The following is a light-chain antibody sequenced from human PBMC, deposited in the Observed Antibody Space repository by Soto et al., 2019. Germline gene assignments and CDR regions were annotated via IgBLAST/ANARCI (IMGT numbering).Light chain of an antibody. J-gene: IGKJ3*01. CDR1: PRVSGW. V-gene: IGKV1-6*01. CDR2: AAS. CDR3: LQDYNYPRV. Sequence: IQLTQSHCTLSASVGDTVTVTCRARPRVSGWLAWYQQKPGEAPKLLIYAASDLQAEVPSRFSGSGSGTDFTLTISSLQPEDFATYYCLQDYNYPRVFGPGTKVDIK.